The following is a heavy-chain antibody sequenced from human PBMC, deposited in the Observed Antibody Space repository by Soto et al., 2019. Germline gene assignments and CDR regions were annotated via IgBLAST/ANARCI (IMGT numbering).Heavy chain of an antibody. V-gene: IGHV1-69*13. Sequence: SVKVSCKASGCTFSSYAISCVRRAPGQGLEWMGGIIPIFGTANYAQKFQGRVTITADESTSTAYMGLSSLRSEDTAVYYCQLGVGYCSGGSCYPDAFDIWGQGTMVTVSS. J-gene: IGHJ3*02. CDR2: IIPIFGTA. D-gene: IGHD2-15*01. CDR3: QLGVGYCSGGSCYPDAFDI. CDR1: GCTFSSYA.